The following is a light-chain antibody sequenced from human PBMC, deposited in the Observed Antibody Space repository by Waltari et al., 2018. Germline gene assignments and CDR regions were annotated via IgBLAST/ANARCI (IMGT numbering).Light chain of an antibody. J-gene: IGLJ2*01. Sequence: QSALTQPASVSGSPGQAITISCTGTSSDVGGFDLVSSYQQHPGKAPKLLIYEGSKRPSGISTRFSGSKSGNTASLTISGLQAEDEAHYYCCSYAGTSTFVVFGGGTKVTVL. CDR3: CSYAGTSTFVV. CDR1: SSDVGGFDL. CDR2: EGS. V-gene: IGLV2-23*01.